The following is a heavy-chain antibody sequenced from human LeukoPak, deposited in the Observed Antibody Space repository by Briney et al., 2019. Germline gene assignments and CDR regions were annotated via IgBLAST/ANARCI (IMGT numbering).Heavy chain of an antibody. CDR2: INPNSGGT. D-gene: IGHD6-19*01. V-gene: IGHV1-2*02. CDR1: GYTFTGYY. J-gene: IGHJ6*02. Sequence: ASVKVSCKASGYTFTGYYMHWVRQAPGQGLEWMGWINPNSGGTNYAQKLQGRVTMTTDTSTSTAYMELRSLRSDDTAVYYCARERTLPGIAVAGDKNYYYGMDVWGQGTTVTVSS. CDR3: ARERTLPGIAVAGDKNYYYGMDV.